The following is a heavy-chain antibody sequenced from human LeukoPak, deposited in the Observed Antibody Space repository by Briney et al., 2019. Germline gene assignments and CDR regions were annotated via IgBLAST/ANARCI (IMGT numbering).Heavy chain of an antibody. CDR1: GGSFSGYY. CDR2: INHSGST. J-gene: IGHJ3*02. D-gene: IGHD5-18*01. Sequence: SETLSLTCAVYGGSFSGYYWSWIRQPPGKGLEWIGEINHSGSTNYNPSLKSRVTISVDTSKNQFSLKLSSVTAADTAVYHCARGSMSYSYGYAFDIWGQGTMVTVSS. CDR3: ARGSMSYSYGYAFDI. V-gene: IGHV4-34*01.